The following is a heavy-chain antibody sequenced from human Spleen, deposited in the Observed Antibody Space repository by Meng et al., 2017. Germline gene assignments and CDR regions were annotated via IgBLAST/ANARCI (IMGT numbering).Heavy chain of an antibody. Sequence: GGSLRLSCAASDFTFSYSDVHWVRQASGKGLEWVGRIGTEVNRYATEYAASVKGRFTISRDDSRNTAFLQMNSLKTEDTALYYCTIYDRGHTWGQGTMVTVSS. CDR2: IGTEVNRYAT. CDR1: DFTFSYSD. J-gene: IGHJ3*02. D-gene: IGHD2/OR15-2a*01. V-gene: IGHV3-73*01. CDR3: TIYDRGHT.